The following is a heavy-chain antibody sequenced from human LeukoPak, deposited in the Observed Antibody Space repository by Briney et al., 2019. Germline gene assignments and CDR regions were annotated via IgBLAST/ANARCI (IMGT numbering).Heavy chain of an antibody. CDR2: IKQDGSEK. D-gene: IGHD3-9*01. V-gene: IGHV3-7*01. Sequence: GGSLRLSCAASGFTFSSYWMSWVRQAPGKGLEWVANIKQDGSEKYYVDSVKGRFTISRDNVKNSLYLQMNSLRAEDTAAYYCARGDDYDILTGPYSWGQGTLVTVSS. J-gene: IGHJ5*02. CDR1: GFTFSSYW. CDR3: ARGDDYDILTGPYS.